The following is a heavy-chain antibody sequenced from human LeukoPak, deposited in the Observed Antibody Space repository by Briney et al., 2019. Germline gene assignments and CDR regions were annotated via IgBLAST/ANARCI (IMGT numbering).Heavy chain of an antibody. Sequence: KPSETLSLTCAVSGYSISSGYYWGWIRQPPGEGLEWIGTIYQYGSTYYNPSLKSRVTISVDTSKNQFSLKLSSVTAADTAVYYCASSRLRFLEWLLYGGYYMDVWGKGTTVTVSS. J-gene: IGHJ6*03. CDR2: IYQYGST. V-gene: IGHV4-38-2*01. CDR3: ASSRLRFLEWLLYGGYYMDV. CDR1: GYSISSGYY. D-gene: IGHD3-3*01.